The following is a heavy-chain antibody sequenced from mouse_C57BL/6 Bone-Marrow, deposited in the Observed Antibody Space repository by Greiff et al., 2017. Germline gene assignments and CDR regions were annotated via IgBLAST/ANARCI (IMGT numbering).Heavy chain of an antibody. CDR1: GYSFTGYY. Sequence: EVKLMESGPELVKPGASVKISCKASGYSFTGYYMHWVKQSHGNILDWIGYIYPYNGVSSYNQKFKGKATLTVDKSSSTAYMELRSLTSEDSAVYYSARSSGNYVKFAYWGQGTLVTVSA. V-gene: IGHV1-31*01. CDR3: ARSSGNYVKFAY. CDR2: IYPYNGVS. J-gene: IGHJ3*01. D-gene: IGHD2-1*01.